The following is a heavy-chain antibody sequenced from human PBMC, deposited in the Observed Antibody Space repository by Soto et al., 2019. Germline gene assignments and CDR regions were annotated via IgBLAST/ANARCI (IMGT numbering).Heavy chain of an antibody. V-gene: IGHV1-69*13. Sequence: SVKVSCMASGCAFSSYAISWVRQAPGQGLEWMEGIIPIFGTANYAQKFQGRVTITADESTSTAYMELSSLRSEDTAVYYCARVALGYYYSSGYSVPGDYWGQGTLVTVSS. CDR3: ARVALGYYYSSGYSVPGDY. CDR2: IIPIFGTA. CDR1: GCAFSSYA. D-gene: IGHD3-22*01. J-gene: IGHJ4*02.